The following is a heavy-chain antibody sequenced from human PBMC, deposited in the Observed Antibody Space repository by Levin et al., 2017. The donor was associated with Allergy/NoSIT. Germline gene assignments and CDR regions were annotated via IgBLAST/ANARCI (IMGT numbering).Heavy chain of an antibody. D-gene: IGHD3-10*01. J-gene: IGHJ4*02. CDR1: GFTFSSYA. V-gene: IGHV3-23*01. Sequence: GGSLRLSCAASGFTFSSYAMSWVRQAPGKGLEWVSAISGSGGSTYYADSVKGRFTISRDNSKNTLYLQMNSLRAEDTAVYYCAKDGPPLWFGEVLHFDYWGQGTLVTVSS. CDR3: AKDGPPLWFGEVLHFDY. CDR2: ISGSGGST.